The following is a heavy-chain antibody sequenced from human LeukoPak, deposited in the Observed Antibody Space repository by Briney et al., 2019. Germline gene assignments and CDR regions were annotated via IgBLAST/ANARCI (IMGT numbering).Heavy chain of an antibody. V-gene: IGHV1-69*13. D-gene: IGHD2-2*02. CDR2: IIPMFGTA. J-gene: IGHJ6*03. CDR1: GGTFSSYA. CDR3: ARAPGYCSSTSCYIGGYYYYYMDV. Sequence: SVKVSCKASGGTFSSYAINWVRQAPGRALEWMGRIIPMFGTANYAQKFQGRVTITSDESTSTAYMELSSLRSEDTAVYYCARAPGYCSSTSCYIGGYYYYYMDVWGKGTTVTVSS.